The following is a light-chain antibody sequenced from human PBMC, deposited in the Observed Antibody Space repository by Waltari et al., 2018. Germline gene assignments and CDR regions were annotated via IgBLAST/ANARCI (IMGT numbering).Light chain of an antibody. CDR3: SSYTTSNTYV. CDR1: SRDIGAYDY. Sequence: QSALTQPASVSGSPGQSITISCTGTSRDIGAYDYASWFQQHPGKAPKLIIYEVNNRPSGVSSRFSGSKSGNTASLTISGLQAEDEADYYCSSYTTSNTYVFGTGTKVTVL. CDR2: EVN. V-gene: IGLV2-14*01. J-gene: IGLJ1*01.